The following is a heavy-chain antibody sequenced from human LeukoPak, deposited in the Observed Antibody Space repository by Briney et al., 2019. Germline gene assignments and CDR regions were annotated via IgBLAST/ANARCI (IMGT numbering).Heavy chain of an antibody. CDR3: ARDYGDYQTDY. CDR2: VYYSGLT. Sequence: SETLSLTCTVSGYSINSGYYWTWIRQPPGKGLEWIGYVYYSGLTNYNPSLKSRVTISVDTSKNQFSLKLTSVTAADTAVYYCARDYGDYQTDYWGQGTLVTVSS. J-gene: IGHJ4*02. D-gene: IGHD4-17*01. CDR1: GYSINSGYY. V-gene: IGHV4-61*01.